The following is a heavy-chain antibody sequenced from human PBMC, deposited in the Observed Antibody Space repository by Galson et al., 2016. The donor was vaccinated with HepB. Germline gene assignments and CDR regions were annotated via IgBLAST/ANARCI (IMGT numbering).Heavy chain of an antibody. CDR2: ISGRGGST. Sequence: SLRLSCAASGIIFSTYAMSWVRQAPGKGLEWVSAISGRGGSTYYADSVKGRFTISRDNSKNTLFLQMNSLRAEDTAVYYCAKGSDYDYIWGGYRYVFDYWGQGTLVTVSS. CDR1: GIIFSTYA. V-gene: IGHV3-23*01. J-gene: IGHJ4*02. CDR3: AKGSDYDYIWGGYRYVFDY. D-gene: IGHD3-16*02.